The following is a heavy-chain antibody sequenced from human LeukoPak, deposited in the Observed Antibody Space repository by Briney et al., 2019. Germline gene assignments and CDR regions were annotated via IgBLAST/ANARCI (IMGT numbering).Heavy chain of an antibody. J-gene: IGHJ4*02. CDR3: ASSTGTTSDFDY. D-gene: IGHD1-7*01. V-gene: IGHV4-61*02. CDR1: GGSLSSGSYY. Sequence: PSETLSLTCTVSGGSLSSGSYYWSWIRQPAGKGLEWIGRIYTSGSTNYNPSLKSRVTISVDTSKNQFSLKLSSVTAADTAVYYCASSTGTTSDFDYWGQGTLVTVSS. CDR2: IYTSGST.